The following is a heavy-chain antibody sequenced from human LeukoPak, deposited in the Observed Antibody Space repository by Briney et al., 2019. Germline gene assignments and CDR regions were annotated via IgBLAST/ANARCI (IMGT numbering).Heavy chain of an antibody. D-gene: IGHD1-1*01. V-gene: IGHV3-23*01. CDR3: ASGTTVAEYFQH. Sequence: GGSLRLSCAASGFTFSSYAMSWVRQAPGKGLEWVSAISGSGGSTYYADSVKGRFTISRDNSKNTLYLQMNSLRAEDTAVYYCASGTTVAEYFQHWGQGTLVTVSS. CDR2: ISGSGGST. CDR1: GFTFSSYA. J-gene: IGHJ1*01.